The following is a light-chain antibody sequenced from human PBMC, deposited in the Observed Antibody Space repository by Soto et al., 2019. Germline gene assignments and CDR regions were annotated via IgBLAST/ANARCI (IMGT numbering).Light chain of an antibody. V-gene: IGLV2-14*01. J-gene: IGLJ1*01. CDR2: EVS. Sequence: QSALTQPASVSGSPGQSITISCTGTSGDVGGYNFVSWYQQHPGKAPKLMIYEVSNRPSGISNRFSGSKSGNTASLPISGLQAEDEANYYCSSYTTSSTFYVFGTGTKLTVL. CDR1: SGDVGGYNF. CDR3: SSYTTSSTFYV.